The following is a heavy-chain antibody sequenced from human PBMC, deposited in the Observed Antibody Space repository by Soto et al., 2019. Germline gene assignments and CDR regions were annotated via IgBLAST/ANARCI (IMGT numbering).Heavy chain of an antibody. CDR1: GDSISSSY. CDR3: ARGTIHYYYYGMEV. Sequence: SETLSLTCTVSGDSISSSYWTWIRQPPGEGLEWIGYIYDSGRTYYNPSLKSRVTISVDTSKNQFSLRLSSVSAADTAVYYCARGTIHYYYYGMEVWGQGATVTVSS. J-gene: IGHJ6*01. CDR2: IYDSGRT. D-gene: IGHD3-10*01. V-gene: IGHV4-59*01.